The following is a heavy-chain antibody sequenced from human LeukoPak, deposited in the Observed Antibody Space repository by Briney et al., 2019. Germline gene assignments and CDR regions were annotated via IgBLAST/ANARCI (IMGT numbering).Heavy chain of an antibody. Sequence: ASVKVSCKASGYTVTDYYMHWVRQAPGQGLEWMGWINPNSGGTNYAQKFQGRVTMTRDTSISTAYMELSRLTSDDTDIYYCARDPSPTRLDYWGQGTLVTVSS. J-gene: IGHJ4*02. CDR2: INPNSGGT. CDR3: ARDPSPTRLDY. V-gene: IGHV1-2*02. D-gene: IGHD2-15*01. CDR1: GYTVTDYY.